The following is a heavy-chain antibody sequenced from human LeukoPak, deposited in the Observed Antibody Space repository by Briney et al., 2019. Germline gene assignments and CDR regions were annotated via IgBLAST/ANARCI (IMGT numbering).Heavy chain of an antibody. J-gene: IGHJ4*02. CDR3: ARDRGPSGSYYFDY. CDR1: GYPFTIYG. Sequence: ASVKVSCKASGYPFTIYGFTWVRQAPGQGLEWMGRISSYNGDTNYAQNLQGRVTMTTDTSTSTAYMELRSLTSYDTAIYYRARDRGPSGSYYFDYWGQGTLVTVSS. V-gene: IGHV1-18*01. D-gene: IGHD1-26*01. CDR2: ISSYNGDT.